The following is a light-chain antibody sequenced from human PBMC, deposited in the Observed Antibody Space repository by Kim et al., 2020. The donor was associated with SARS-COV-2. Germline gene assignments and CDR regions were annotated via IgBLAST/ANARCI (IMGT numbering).Light chain of an antibody. Sequence: GQTVRTTCQGDSLTRYHASWYQQKQGQAPVLVIYGKNNRPSGIPDRFSGSSSGNTASLTITGAHAEEEADYYCNSRDSSGNHLGVFGGGTQLTVL. V-gene: IGLV3-19*01. J-gene: IGLJ3*02. CDR3: NSRDSSGNHLGV. CDR2: GKN. CDR1: SLTRYH.